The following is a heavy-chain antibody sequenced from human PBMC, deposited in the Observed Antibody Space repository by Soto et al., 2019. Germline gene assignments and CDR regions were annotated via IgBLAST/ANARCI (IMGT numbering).Heavy chain of an antibody. D-gene: IGHD3-10*01. V-gene: IGHV3-33*01. CDR2: IWYDGSNK. Sequence: QVQLVESGGGVVQPGRSLRLSCAASGFTFSSYGMHWVRQAPGKGLEWVAVIWYDGSNKYYADSVKGRFTISRDNSKNTLYLQMNSLRAEDTAVYYCARELGGYGSGSNDIWGQGTMVTVSS. CDR1: GFTFSSYG. CDR3: ARELGGYGSGSNDI. J-gene: IGHJ3*02.